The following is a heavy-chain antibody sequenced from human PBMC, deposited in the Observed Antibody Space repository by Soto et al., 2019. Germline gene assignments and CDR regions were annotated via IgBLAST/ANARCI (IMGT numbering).Heavy chain of an antibody. J-gene: IGHJ6*02. CDR3: ASTITIFGVVIPSFMDV. CDR1: GYTFTSYG. D-gene: IGHD3-3*01. CDR2: ISAYNGNT. Sequence: ASVKVSCKASGYTFTSYGISWVRQAPGQGLEWMGWISAYNGNTNYAQKLQGRVTMTTDTSTSTAYMELRILRSDDTVVYYCASTITIFGVVIPSFMDVWGQGTTVTVSS. V-gene: IGHV1-18*01.